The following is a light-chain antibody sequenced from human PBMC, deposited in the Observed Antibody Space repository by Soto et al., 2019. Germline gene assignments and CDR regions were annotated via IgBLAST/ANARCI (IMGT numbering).Light chain of an antibody. Sequence: DIQMTQSPSTLSASVGDRVTITCRASQSISDWLAWYQHKPGKAPKVVIFKTSRVDSGVPSRFSGSGSGTAFTLTINSLQPDDFATYYCQQYNSYWTFGQGTKVEIK. CDR2: KTS. CDR3: QQYNSYWT. J-gene: IGKJ1*01. CDR1: QSISDW. V-gene: IGKV1-5*03.